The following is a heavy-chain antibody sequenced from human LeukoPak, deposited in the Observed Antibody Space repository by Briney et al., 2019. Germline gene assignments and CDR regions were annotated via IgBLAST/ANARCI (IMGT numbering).Heavy chain of an antibody. V-gene: IGHV1-2*06. D-gene: IGHD6-13*01. Sequence: ASVKVSCKASGYTFTGYYMHWVRQAPGQGLEWMGRINPNSGGTNYAQKFQGRVTMTRDTSISTAYMELSRLRSDDTAVYYCARAPAMGGPGIAAAGTFHYWGQGTQVTVSS. CDR1: GYTFTGYY. J-gene: IGHJ4*02. CDR2: INPNSGGT. CDR3: ARAPAMGGPGIAAAGTFHY.